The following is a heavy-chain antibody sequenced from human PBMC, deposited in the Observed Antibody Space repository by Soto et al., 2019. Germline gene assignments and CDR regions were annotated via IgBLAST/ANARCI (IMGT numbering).Heavy chain of an antibody. V-gene: IGHV3-30*19. CDR2: ISYDGRND. Sequence: GGSLRLSCAASGFTFSSYGMHWVRQAPGKGLEWVAVISYDGRNDYYGDSVRGRFTISRDNSKNTVYLQMNSLTPEDTAVYYCARDPYFDYWGQGTLVTVSS. CDR3: ARDPYFDY. CDR1: GFTFSSYG. J-gene: IGHJ4*02.